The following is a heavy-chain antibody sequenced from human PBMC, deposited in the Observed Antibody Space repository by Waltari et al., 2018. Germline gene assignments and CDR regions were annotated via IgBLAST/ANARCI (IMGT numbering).Heavy chain of an antibody. CDR3: ARDQYYYDSSGYFDY. J-gene: IGHJ4*02. D-gene: IGHD3-22*01. CDR1: GGSISSSSYY. Sequence: QLQLQESGPGLVKPSETLSLTCTVSGGSISSSSYYWGWIRQPPGKGLEWIGSIYYRGSTYYNPSLKSRVTISVDTSKNQFSLKLSSVTAADTAVYYCARDQYYYDSSGYFDYWGQGTLVTVSS. V-gene: IGHV4-39*07. CDR2: IYYRGST.